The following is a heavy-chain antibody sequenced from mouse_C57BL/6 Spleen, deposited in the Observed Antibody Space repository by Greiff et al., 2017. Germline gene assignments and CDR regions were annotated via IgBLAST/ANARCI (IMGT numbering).Heavy chain of an antibody. CDR2: ISNGGGST. CDR1: GFTFSDYY. V-gene: IGHV5-12*01. Sequence: EVKVVESGGGLVQPGGSLKLSCAASGFTFSDYYMYWVRQTPEKRLEWVAYISNGGGSTYYPDTVKGRFTISRDNAKNTLYLHMSRLKSEDTAMYYCARRSYYGSSYVDWYFDVWGTGTTVTVAS. D-gene: IGHD1-1*01. J-gene: IGHJ1*03. CDR3: ARRSYYGSSYVDWYFDV.